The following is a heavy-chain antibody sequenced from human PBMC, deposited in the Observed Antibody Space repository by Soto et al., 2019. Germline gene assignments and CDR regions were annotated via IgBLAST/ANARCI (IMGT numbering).Heavy chain of an antibody. CDR3: ARGGYDILTGYLQSPFDP. Sequence: ASVKVSCKASGYTFTSYGISWVRQAPGQGLEWMGWISAYNGNTNYAQKLQGRVTMTTDTSTSTAYMELRSLRSGDTAVYYCARGGYDILTGYLQSPFDPWGQGTLVTVSS. CDR1: GYTFTSYG. V-gene: IGHV1-18*01. D-gene: IGHD3-9*01. J-gene: IGHJ5*02. CDR2: ISAYNGNT.